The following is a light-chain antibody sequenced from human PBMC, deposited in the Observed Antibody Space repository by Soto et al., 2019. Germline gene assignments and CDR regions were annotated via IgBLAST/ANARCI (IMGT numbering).Light chain of an antibody. CDR2: GAS. J-gene: IGKJ1*01. CDR1: QSVSSGY. Sequence: EIVLTQSPGTLSLSPGERATLSCRTSQSVSSGYLAWYQQKPGQAPRLLIYGASNRATGIPDRFTVSGSGTDFTLTISRLEPEDFAVYYCQQYDSSLRTFGQGTKVEIK. CDR3: QQYDSSLRT. V-gene: IGKV3-20*01.